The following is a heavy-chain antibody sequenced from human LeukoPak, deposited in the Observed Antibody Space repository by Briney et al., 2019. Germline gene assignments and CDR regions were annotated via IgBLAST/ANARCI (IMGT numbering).Heavy chain of an antibody. CDR1: GGSISSYY. J-gene: IGHJ4*02. D-gene: IGHD6-13*01. CDR2: IYYSGST. Sequence: PSETLSLTCTVSGGSISSYYWSWIRQPPGKGLEWIGYIYYSGSTNYNPSLKSRVIISVDMSKNQFSLRLTSVTAADTAVYYCARKSIVTAGRKPYDYWDQGTLVTVSS. V-gene: IGHV4-59*12. CDR3: ARKSIVTAGRKPYDY.